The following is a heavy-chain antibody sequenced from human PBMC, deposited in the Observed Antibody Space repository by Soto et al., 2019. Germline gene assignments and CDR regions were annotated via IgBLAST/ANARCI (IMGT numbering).Heavy chain of an antibody. CDR1: EFAFNTYW. CDR2: ITGDGITR. CDR3: ARDKAYGLDV. V-gene: IGHV3-74*01. Sequence: EVQLVESGGGLVQPGGSLRLSCAASEFAFNTYWMHWVRQVPGKGLEWVSRITGDGITRTYADSVKGRFTISRDNAENILYLQMNSLRAEDTALYYCARDKAYGLDVWGQGTTLTVSS. J-gene: IGHJ6*02.